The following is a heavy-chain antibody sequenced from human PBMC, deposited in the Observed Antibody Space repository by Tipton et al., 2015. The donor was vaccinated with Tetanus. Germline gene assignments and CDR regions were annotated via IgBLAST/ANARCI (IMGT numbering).Heavy chain of an antibody. Sequence: TLSLTCAVYGGSFSGYYWSWVRQSPGKGLEWIGEINQSGSTNYNPSLKSRVTISVDTSKDQFSLKLSSVVAADTAVYYCARQSRKYYDFWSGDGLSNWFDPWGQGTLVTVSS. J-gene: IGHJ5*02. CDR3: ARQSRKYYDFWSGDGLSNWFDP. D-gene: IGHD3-3*01. CDR1: GGSFSGYY. V-gene: IGHV4-34*01. CDR2: INQSGST.